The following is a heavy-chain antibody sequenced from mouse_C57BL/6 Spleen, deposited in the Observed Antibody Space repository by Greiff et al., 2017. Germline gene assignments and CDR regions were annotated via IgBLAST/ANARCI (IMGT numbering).Heavy chain of an antibody. D-gene: IGHD1-1*01. CDR1: GYTFTDYE. Sequence: QVQLKQSGAELVRPGASVTLSCKASGYTFTDYEMHWVKQTPVHGLEWIGAIDPETGGTAYNQKFKGKAILTADKSSSTAYMELRSLTSEDSAVYYCTSYYGSSYDYFDYWGQGTTLTVSS. CDR3: TSYYGSSYDYFDY. V-gene: IGHV1-15*01. CDR2: IDPETGGT. J-gene: IGHJ2*01.